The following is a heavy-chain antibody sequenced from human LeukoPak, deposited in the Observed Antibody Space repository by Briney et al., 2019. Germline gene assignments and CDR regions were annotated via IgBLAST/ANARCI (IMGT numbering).Heavy chain of an antibody. D-gene: IGHD5-12*01. V-gene: IGHV4-34*01. CDR3: ARGPGYSGYDLDY. CDR1: GGFVSGYY. J-gene: IGHJ4*02. CDR2: INHSVST. Sequence: TSETLSLTRAVYGGFVSGYYWSWISQPPGKGLECIVEINHSVSTNYNPSLKSRVTISVDTSKNQFSLKLSSVTAADTAVYYCARGPGYSGYDLDYWGQGTLVIVSS.